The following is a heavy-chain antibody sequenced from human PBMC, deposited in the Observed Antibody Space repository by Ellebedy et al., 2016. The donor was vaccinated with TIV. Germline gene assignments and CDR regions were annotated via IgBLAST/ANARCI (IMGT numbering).Heavy chain of an antibody. D-gene: IGHD3-22*01. CDR1: GFTFSSYS. J-gene: IGHJ4*02. Sequence: PGGSLRLSCAASGFTFSSYSMNWVRQAPGKGLEWVSFISDTTTTIYYAASVKGRFTISRDDSKNALYLQMNSLRVDDTAVYYCARSSDGLPDYWGQGTLVTVSS. CDR2: ISDTTTTI. V-gene: IGHV3-48*01. CDR3: ARSSDGLPDY.